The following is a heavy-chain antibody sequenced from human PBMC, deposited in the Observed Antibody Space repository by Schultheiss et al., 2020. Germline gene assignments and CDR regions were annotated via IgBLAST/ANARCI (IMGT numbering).Heavy chain of an antibody. V-gene: IGHV3-9*01. CDR3: AKGWQRNYYGMDV. CDR2: ISWNSGSI. J-gene: IGHJ6*02. D-gene: IGHD6-25*01. CDR1: GFTFSNNW. Sequence: SLKISCAASGFTFSNNWMHWVRQAPGEGLVWVSGISWNSGSIGYADSVKGRFTISRDNAKNSLYLQMNSLRAEDTALYYCAKGWQRNYYGMDVWGQGTTVTGSS.